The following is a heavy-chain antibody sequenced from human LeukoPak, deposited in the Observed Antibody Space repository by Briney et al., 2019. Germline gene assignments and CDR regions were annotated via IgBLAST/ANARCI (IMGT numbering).Heavy chain of an antibody. V-gene: IGHV3-53*01. D-gene: IGHD5/OR15-5a*01. CDR2: IYSGGST. CDR1: GFTVSSNH. J-gene: IGHJ3*02. CDR3: ARGPQRVWAFDI. Sequence: GGSLRLSCAASGFTVSSNHMSWVRQAPGKGLEWVSVIYSGGSTYYADSVKGRFTISRDNSKNTLYLQMNSLRAEDTAVYYCARGPQRVWAFDIWGQGTMVTVSS.